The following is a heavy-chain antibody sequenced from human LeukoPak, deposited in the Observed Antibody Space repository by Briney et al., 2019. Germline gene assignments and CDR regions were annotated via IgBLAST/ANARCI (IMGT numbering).Heavy chain of an antibody. CDR3: AWGAWLHPLDF. CDR1: GYTFTGNY. V-gene: IGHV1-2*02. J-gene: IGHJ4*02. D-gene: IGHD5-12*01. CDR2: INPDNGAT. Sequence: ASVKVSCKASGYTFTGNYLHWVRQAPGQRLEWMGWINPDNGATDYSQKFQARVTVTRDLSTSTSYMELNMLTSDDTAIYFCAWGAWLHPLDFWGQGTMVIVSS.